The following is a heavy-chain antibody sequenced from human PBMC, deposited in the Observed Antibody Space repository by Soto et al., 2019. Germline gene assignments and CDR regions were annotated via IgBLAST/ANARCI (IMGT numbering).Heavy chain of an antibody. J-gene: IGHJ6*02. CDR1: GGSFSGYY. V-gene: IGHV4-34*01. CDR2: INHSGST. CDR3: ARASRGYSYGIVNFYYYYYGMDV. D-gene: IGHD5-18*01. Sequence: SETLSLTCAVYGGSFSGYYWSWIRQPPGKGLEWVGEINHSGSTNYNPSLKRRVTISVDTSKNQFSLKLSSVTAADTAVYCCARASRGYSYGIVNFYYYYYGMDVWGQGTTVTVSS.